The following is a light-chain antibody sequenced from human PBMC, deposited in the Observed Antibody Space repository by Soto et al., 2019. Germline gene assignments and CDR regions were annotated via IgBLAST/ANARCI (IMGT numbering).Light chain of an antibody. CDR2: ANI. CDR3: QSYDSSLSAWKV. J-gene: IGLJ3*02. V-gene: IGLV1-40*01. Sequence: QSARTQPPSVSGAPGQRVSISCTGTNTNIGAGYDVNWYQLLPGTAPKLLIYANINRPSGVPDRFSGSKSGASAFLVITGLQAEDEADYYCQSYDSSLSAWKVFGGGTKLTVL. CDR1: NTNIGAGYD.